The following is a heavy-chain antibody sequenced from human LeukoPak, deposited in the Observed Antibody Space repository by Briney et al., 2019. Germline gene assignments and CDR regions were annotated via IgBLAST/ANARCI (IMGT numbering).Heavy chain of an antibody. J-gene: IGHJ4*02. CDR1: GYTFTSYY. CDR2: INPSGGST. CDR3: ARGLFFGGNSEGIYDY. Sequence: GASVKVSCKASGYTFTSYYMHWVRQAPGQGLEWMGIINPSGGSTSYAQKFQGRVTITRNTSISTAYMELSSLRSEDTAVYYCARGLFFGGNSEGIYDYWGQGTLVTVSS. D-gene: IGHD4-23*01. V-gene: IGHV1-46*01.